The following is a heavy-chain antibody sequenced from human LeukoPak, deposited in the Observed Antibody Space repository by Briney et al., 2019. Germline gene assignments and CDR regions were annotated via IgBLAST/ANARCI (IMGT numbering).Heavy chain of an antibody. D-gene: IGHD3-9*01. Sequence: PGGSLRLSCAASGFTFSSYSMNWVRQAPGKGLEWVSYISSSSSTIYYADSVKGRFTISRDNAKNSLYLQMNSLRDEDTAVYYCAREVLRYFDWLLHPFDYWGQGTLVTVSS. CDR2: ISSSSSTI. CDR1: GFTFSSYS. J-gene: IGHJ4*02. V-gene: IGHV3-48*02. CDR3: AREVLRYFDWLLHPFDY.